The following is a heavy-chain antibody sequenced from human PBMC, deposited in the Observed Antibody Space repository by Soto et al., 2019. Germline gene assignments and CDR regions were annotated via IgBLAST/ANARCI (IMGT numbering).Heavy chain of an antibody. CDR2: IRSKANRYAT. D-gene: IGHD1-26*01. J-gene: IGHJ4*02. CDR1: GFTFSGSA. V-gene: IGHV3-73*02. Sequence: EVQLVESGGGLVQPGGSLKLSCAASGFTFSGSAMHWVRQASGKGLEWVGRIRSKANRYATTYAASVKGRFTISRDDSKNTAYLQMNSLKTEDTAMYYCTTQEIVGATGYWGQGTLVTVSS. CDR3: TTQEIVGATGY.